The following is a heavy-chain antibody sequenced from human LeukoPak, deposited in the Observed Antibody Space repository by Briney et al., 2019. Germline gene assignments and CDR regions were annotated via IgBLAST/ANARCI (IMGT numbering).Heavy chain of an antibody. J-gene: IGHJ6*03. CDR1: GFTFSSYW. D-gene: IGHD3-3*01. CDR3: AREQYYDFRQGTYYYYYYMDV. CDR2: IKQDGSEK. V-gene: IGHV3-7*01. Sequence: GGSLGLSCAASGFTFSSYWMSWVRQAPGKGLEWVANIKQDGSEKYYVDSVKGRFTISRDNAKNSLYLQMNSLRAEDTAVYYCAREQYYDFRQGTYYYYYYMDVWGKGTTVTVSS.